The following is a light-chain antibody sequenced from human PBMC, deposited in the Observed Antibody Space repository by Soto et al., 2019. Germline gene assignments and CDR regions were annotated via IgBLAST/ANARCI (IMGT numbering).Light chain of an antibody. Sequence: DLQLTQSPSVLSASVGDTFTITCRASQALSNYLACYQQKPGKAPDLLIYSASTLQSGVPSRFSGSGSETEFSLTIRALQPEDFATYYCQQLSRYPLTFGGGTKVDIK. J-gene: IGKJ4*01. CDR1: QALSNY. CDR2: SAS. CDR3: QQLSRYPLT. V-gene: IGKV1-9*01.